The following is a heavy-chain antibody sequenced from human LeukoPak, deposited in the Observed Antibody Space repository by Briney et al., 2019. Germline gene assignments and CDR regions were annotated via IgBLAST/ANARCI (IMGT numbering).Heavy chain of an antibody. CDR3: ARHPACGGSGGTCYYGMDV. Sequence: PSETLSLTCTVSGGSISSSSFYWGWIRHPPGKGLEWIGSIYYSGSTYYNPSLKSRVTISVDMSKNQFSLKLSSVTAADTAVYYCARHPACGGSGGTCYYGMDVWGQGTTVTVSS. CDR1: GGSISSSSFY. CDR2: IYYSGST. J-gene: IGHJ6*02. D-gene: IGHD2-15*01. V-gene: IGHV4-39*01.